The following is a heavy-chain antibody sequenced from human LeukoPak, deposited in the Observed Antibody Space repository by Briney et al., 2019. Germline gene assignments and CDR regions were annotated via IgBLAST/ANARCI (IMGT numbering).Heavy chain of an antibody. CDR3: AKDGRKYSSGTNVDY. J-gene: IGHJ4*02. D-gene: IGHD6-19*01. V-gene: IGHV3-30*18. CDR1: GFTFSSYG. Sequence: GGSLRLSCAASGFTFSSYGMHWVRQAPGKGLEWVAVISYDGSNKYYADSVKGRFTISRDNSKNTLYLQMNSLRAEDTAVYYCAKDGRKYSSGTNVDYWGQGTLVTVSS. CDR2: ISYDGSNK.